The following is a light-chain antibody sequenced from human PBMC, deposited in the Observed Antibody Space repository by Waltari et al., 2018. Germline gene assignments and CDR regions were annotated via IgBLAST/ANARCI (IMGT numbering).Light chain of an antibody. CDR3: QQYNNWPRT. CDR1: QRINRN. CDR2: GAS. Sequence: EIVMTQSPATLSVSPGERATLSCRASQRINRNFAWYQQKPGQAPGLLIYGASTRATGIPARFAGTGSGTEFTLTISSLQSEDFAVYYCQQYNNWPRTFGQGTKVEIK. J-gene: IGKJ1*01. V-gene: IGKV3-15*01.